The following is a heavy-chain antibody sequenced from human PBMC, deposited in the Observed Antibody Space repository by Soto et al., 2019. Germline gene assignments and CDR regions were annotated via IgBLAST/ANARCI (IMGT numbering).Heavy chain of an antibody. CDR2: IIPIFGTA. CDR1: GGTFSSYA. CDR3: ARDPRRYDFWSGLNKLEYYFDY. D-gene: IGHD3-3*01. V-gene: IGHV1-69*01. J-gene: IGHJ4*02. Sequence: VQLVQSGAEVKKPGSSVKVSCKASGGTFSSYAISWVRQAPGQGLEWMGGIIPIFGTANYAQKFQGRVTITADESTSTAYMELSSLRSEDTAVYYCARDPRRYDFWSGLNKLEYYFDYWGQGTLVTVSS.